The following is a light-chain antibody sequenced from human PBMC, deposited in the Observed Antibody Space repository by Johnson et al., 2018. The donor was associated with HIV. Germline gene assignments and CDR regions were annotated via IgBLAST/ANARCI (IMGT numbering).Light chain of an antibody. V-gene: IGLV1-51*01. CDR2: DNN. Sequence: QSVLTQPPSVSAAPGQKVTISCSGSSSNIGNNYVSWYQQLPGTAPKLLIYDNNKRPSGIPDRFSGSKSGTSATLGIPGLPTGDEADYYCGTWHSSLSAGVLGTGTKVTVL. J-gene: IGLJ1*01. CDR1: SSNIGNNY. CDR3: GTWHSSLSAGV.